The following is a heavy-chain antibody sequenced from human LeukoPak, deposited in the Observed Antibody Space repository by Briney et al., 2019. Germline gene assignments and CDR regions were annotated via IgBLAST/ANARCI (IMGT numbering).Heavy chain of an antibody. J-gene: IGHJ3*02. CDR3: AKAFRYFDWLSAFDI. CDR1: GFTFSSYG. CDR2: ISYDGSNK. V-gene: IGHV3-30*18. D-gene: IGHD3-9*01. Sequence: PGRSLRLSCAASGFTFSSYGMHWVRQAPGKGLEWVAVISYDGSNKYYADSVKGRFTISRDNSKNTLYLQMNSLRAEDTAVYYCAKAFRYFDWLSAFDIWGQGTMVTVSS.